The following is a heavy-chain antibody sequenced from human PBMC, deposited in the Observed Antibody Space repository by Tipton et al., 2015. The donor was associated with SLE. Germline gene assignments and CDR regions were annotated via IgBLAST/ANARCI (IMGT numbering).Heavy chain of an antibody. CDR2: IKQDGSEK. D-gene: IGHD6-19*01. J-gene: IGHJ4*02. CDR3: ARLVAVACFYFGY. CDR1: GFTFSSYW. Sequence: GSLRLSCAASGFTFSSYWMSWVRQAPGKGLEWVANIKQDGSEKYYVDSVKGRFTISRDNAKNSLYLQMNSLRAEDTAVYYCARLVAVACFYFGYWGQGTLVTVSS. V-gene: IGHV3-7*01.